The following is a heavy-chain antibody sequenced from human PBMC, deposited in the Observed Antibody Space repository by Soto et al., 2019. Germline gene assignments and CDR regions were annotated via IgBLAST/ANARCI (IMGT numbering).Heavy chain of an antibody. CDR2: IYHSGST. V-gene: IGHV4-30-2*01. Sequence: QLQLQESGSGLVKPSQTLSLTCAVSGGSISSGGYSWSWIRQPPGKGLEWIGYIYHSGSTYYNPSLRCRVTLSVGRSKNQFSLKLRSVTAAATAVYYCARAGGLGAVAVDYWGQGTLVTVSS. D-gene: IGHD6-19*01. CDR1: GGSISSGGYS. J-gene: IGHJ4*02. CDR3: ARAGGLGAVAVDY.